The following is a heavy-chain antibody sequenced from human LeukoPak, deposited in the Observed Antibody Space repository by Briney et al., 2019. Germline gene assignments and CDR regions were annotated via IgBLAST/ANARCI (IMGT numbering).Heavy chain of an antibody. J-gene: IGHJ4*02. D-gene: IGHD6-19*01. V-gene: IGHV3-23*01. Sequence: PGGSLSLSCAASGFTFNTYTMSWVRQAPGQGLEWVSAISSSGDSTYYADSLKGRFTISRDSSKHMVYQQMNSLRAEDTAVYYCVKGKYSSGWYSIVDSWGQGTLVTVSS. CDR1: GFTFNTYT. CDR2: ISSSGDST. CDR3: VKGKYSSGWYSIVDS.